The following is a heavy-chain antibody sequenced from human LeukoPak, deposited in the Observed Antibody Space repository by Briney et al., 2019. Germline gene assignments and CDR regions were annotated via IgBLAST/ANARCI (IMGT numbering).Heavy chain of an antibody. J-gene: IGHJ4*02. CDR1: GYTFTSYG. Sequence: ASVKVSCKASGYTFTSYGISWVRQAPGQGLEWMGWISAYNGNTNYAQKLQGRVTMTTDTSTSTAYMELRSLRSDDTAVYYCARDADYGDYDLRYFDYWGQGTLVTVSS. D-gene: IGHD4-17*01. V-gene: IGHV1-18*01. CDR3: ARDADYGDYDLRYFDY. CDR2: ISAYNGNT.